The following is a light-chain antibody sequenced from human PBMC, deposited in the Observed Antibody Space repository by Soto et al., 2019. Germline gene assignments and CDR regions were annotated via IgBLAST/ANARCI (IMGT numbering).Light chain of an antibody. V-gene: IGKV3-15*01. J-gene: IGKJ4*01. CDR3: QYSNNRLAT. CDR1: QTISNS. CDR2: AAS. Sequence: MAQSPAHLSLSPAAMSSSAGRASQTISNSLAWYQQKPGQAPRLLIYAASTRATGVSARFSGSGSGTEFTLTISSLQSEDFAIYYCQYSNNRLATFGGGTKVDIK.